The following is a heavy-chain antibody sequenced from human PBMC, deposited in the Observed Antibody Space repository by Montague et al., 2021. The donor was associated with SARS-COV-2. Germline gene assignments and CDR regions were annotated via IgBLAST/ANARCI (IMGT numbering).Heavy chain of an antibody. V-gene: IGHV4-34*01. CDR2: INHSGST. D-gene: IGHD3-16*02. J-gene: IGHJ6*02. CDR3: ARGQPPRITFGGIISYGLDV. CDR1: GGSFSGYY. Sequence: SETRSLTCAVYGGSFSGYYWTWIRQPPGKGLEWIGEINHSGSTNYNPSLKSRVTISVDTSKNQFSLKLRYVTAADTAVYYCARGQPPRITFGGIISYGLDVWGQGTTVTVSS.